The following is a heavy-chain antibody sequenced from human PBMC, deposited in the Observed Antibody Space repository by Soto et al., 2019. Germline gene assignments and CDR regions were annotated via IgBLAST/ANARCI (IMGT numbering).Heavy chain of an antibody. CDR1: GGTFSSYA. CDR2: IIPIFGTA. Sequence: GASVKVSCKASGGTFSSYAMSWVRQAPGQGLEWMGGIIPIFGTANYAQKFQGRVTITADECTSTAYMELSSLRSEDTAVYYCARDVRFGPFTIFGVVTLPYGMDVWGPGTPMTVYS. CDR3: ARDVRFGPFTIFGVVTLPYGMDV. J-gene: IGHJ6*02. V-gene: IGHV1-69*13. D-gene: IGHD3-3*01.